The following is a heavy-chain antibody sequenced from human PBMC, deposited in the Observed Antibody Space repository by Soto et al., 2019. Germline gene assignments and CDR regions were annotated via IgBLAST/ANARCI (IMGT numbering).Heavy chain of an antibody. CDR2: IYYSGST. CDR1: GGSINSGDYY. CDR3: ARDPYYYDSGGSY. D-gene: IGHD3-22*01. V-gene: IGHV4-30-4*01. Sequence: SETLSLTCTVSGGSINSGDYYWSWIRQPPGKGLEWIGYIYYSGSTYYNPSLKSRVTISVDTSKNQFSLKLSSVTAADTAVYYCARDPYYYDSGGSYWGQGTLVTVSS. J-gene: IGHJ4*02.